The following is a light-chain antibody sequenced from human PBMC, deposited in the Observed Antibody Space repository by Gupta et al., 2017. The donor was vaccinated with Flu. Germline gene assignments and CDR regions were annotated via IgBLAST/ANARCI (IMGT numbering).Light chain of an antibody. CDR3: QQDFSYWT. CDR2: KAS. V-gene: IGKV1-5*03. CDR1: QNIDEW. Sequence: DSWMTPSPSTLSASIGDTVTISCRASQNIDEWLSWYQWKPGKAPKLIIYKASKLESGAPSRFSGSGSAAKFTLTSKERQGDDSAYYCGQQDFSYWTFGQGTKVEIK. J-gene: IGKJ1*01.